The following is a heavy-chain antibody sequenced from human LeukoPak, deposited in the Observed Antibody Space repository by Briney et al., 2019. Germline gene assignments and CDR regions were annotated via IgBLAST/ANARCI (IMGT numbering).Heavy chain of an antibody. CDR1: GGSISSYY. CDR3: ARRYVSYYYDSSGSHWYFDL. V-gene: IGHV4-59*08. J-gene: IGHJ2*01. CDR2: IYYSGST. D-gene: IGHD3-22*01. Sequence: SETLSLTCTVSGGSISSYYWSWIRQPPGKGLEWIGYIYYSGSTNYNPSLKSRVTISVDTSKNQFPLKLSSVTAADTAVYYCARRYVSYYYDSSGSHWYFDLWGRGTLVTVSS.